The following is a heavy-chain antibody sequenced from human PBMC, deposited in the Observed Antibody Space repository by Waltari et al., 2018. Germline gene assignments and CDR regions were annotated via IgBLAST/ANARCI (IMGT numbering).Heavy chain of an antibody. CDR2: IYYSGRT. Sequence: QLQLQESGPGLVKPSETLSLICTVSGGSISSSSYYWGWIRQPPVKGLEWIGRIYYSGRTYRNPSRTRRITISVDASKIQFSLKLSSVTAADTAVYYCARAPGYCSSTSCFYYFDYWGQGTLVTVSS. D-gene: IGHD2-2*01. CDR1: GGSISSSSYY. J-gene: IGHJ4*02. V-gene: IGHV4-39*07. CDR3: ARAPGYCSSTSCFYYFDY.